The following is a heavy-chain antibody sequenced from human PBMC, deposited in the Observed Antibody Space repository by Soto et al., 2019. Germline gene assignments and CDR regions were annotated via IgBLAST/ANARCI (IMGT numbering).Heavy chain of an antibody. CDR3: AREAIRGGNYFDY. Sequence: ASVKVSCKASGGTFSSYAISWVRQAPGQGLEWMGGIIPIFGTANYAQKFQGRVTITADKSTSTAYMELSSLRSEDTAVYYCAREAIRGGNYFDYWGQGTLVTVSS. J-gene: IGHJ4*02. CDR2: IIPIFGTA. CDR1: GGTFSSYA. V-gene: IGHV1-69*06. D-gene: IGHD3-10*01.